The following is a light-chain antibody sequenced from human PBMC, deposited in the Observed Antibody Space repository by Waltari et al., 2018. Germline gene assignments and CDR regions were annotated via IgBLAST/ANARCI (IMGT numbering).Light chain of an antibody. V-gene: IGKV3-20*01. CDR3: QQYGTSPQT. Sequence: EVVLKQSPGTLSLSPGERATLFCRASQRVSSNFLAWFQQKPGQAPRLLMYGASSRASGIPDRFRGSGSETDFTLTISRRESEYVAVYYCQQYGTSPQTFGQGTKVEI. CDR2: GAS. J-gene: IGKJ1*01. CDR1: QRVSSNF.